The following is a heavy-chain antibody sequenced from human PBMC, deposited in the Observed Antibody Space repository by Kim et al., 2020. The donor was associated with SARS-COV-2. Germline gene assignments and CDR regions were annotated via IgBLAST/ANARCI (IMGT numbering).Heavy chain of an antibody. Sequence: GGSLRLSCVASGFTFDTYAMSWVRQAPGKGLEWVSVISGNGVNKFHADSVRGRFTISRDNSKNTLYLQMNSLRDEDTALYYCVKVVVMDGYNYYYYYGMDVWGQGTAVTVSS. CDR3: VKVVVMDGYNYYYYYGMDV. CDR2: ISGNGVNK. CDR1: GFTFDTYA. J-gene: IGHJ6*02. D-gene: IGHD3-22*01. V-gene: IGHV3-23*01.